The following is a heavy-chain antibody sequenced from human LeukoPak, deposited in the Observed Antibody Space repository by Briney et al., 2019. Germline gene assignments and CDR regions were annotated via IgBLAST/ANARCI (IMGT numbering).Heavy chain of an antibody. V-gene: IGHV4-39*01. Sequence: SETLSLTCTVSGGSISSSSYYWGWIRQPPGKGLAWIGSIYYSGSTYYNSSLKSRVTISVDTSKDQFSLKLSSVTAADTAVYYCARNLPRDYFDYWGQGTLVTVSS. J-gene: IGHJ4*02. CDR3: ARNLPRDYFDY. CDR1: GGSISSSSYY. CDR2: IYYSGST.